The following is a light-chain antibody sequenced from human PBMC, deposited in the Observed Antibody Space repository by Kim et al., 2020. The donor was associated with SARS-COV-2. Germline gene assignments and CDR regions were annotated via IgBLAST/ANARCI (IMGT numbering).Light chain of an antibody. J-gene: IGLJ2*01. CDR2: KSS. Sequence: GQTVTISCSGSNSNMGSNYVHWYQHVPGTAPKLLIYKSSRRPSGVPERFSGSQSGTSASLAISGLRSDDEGDYYCTLWDDRLSGPVFGGGTQLTVL. CDR1: NSNMGSNY. V-gene: IGLV1-47*01. CDR3: TLWDDRLSGPV.